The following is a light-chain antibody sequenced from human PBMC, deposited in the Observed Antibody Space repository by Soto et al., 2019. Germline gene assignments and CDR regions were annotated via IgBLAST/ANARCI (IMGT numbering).Light chain of an antibody. Sequence: DIPMTQSPSTLSASVGDRVTITCRASQSISSWLAWYQQKPGKAPKLLIYDASSLESGVPPRFSGSGSGTEFTLTISSLQPDDFATYYCQQYNSYSTFGQGTKVEIK. CDR1: QSISSW. CDR3: QQYNSYST. V-gene: IGKV1-5*01. CDR2: DAS. J-gene: IGKJ1*01.